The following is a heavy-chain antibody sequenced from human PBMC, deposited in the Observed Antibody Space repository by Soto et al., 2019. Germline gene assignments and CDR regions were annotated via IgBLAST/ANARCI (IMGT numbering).Heavy chain of an antibody. CDR3: AKSVVKLKEGVFDF. CDR2: ISYDGINK. J-gene: IGHJ4*02. V-gene: IGHV3-30*18. CDR1: GFTFSSYG. D-gene: IGHD2-15*01. Sequence: QVQLVESGGGVVQPGRSLRLSCAASGFTFSSYGMHWVRQAPGKGLEWVAVISYDGINKYYADSVKGRFTISRDNSKKTAYLQKNNLRSEDTGVFFWAKSVVKLKEGVFDFWGQGTLGTGSS.